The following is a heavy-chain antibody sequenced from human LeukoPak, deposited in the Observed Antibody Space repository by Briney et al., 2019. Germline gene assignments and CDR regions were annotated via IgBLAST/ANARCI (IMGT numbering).Heavy chain of an antibody. J-gene: IGHJ6*03. CDR2: IYYSEST. Sequence: SETLSLTCTVSGGSISSYYWSWIRQPPGKGLEWIGYIYYSESTNYNPSLKSRVTISVDTSKNQFSLKLSSVTAADTAVYYCARELLEYYYMDVWGKGTTVTDSS. CDR3: ARELLEYYYMDV. V-gene: IGHV4-59*01. D-gene: IGHD2-15*01. CDR1: GGSISSYY.